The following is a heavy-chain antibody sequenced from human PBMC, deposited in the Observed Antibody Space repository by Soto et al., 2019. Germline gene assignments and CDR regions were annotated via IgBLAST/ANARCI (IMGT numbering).Heavy chain of an antibody. CDR3: ATGPTGTTHYYMDV. J-gene: IGHJ6*03. D-gene: IGHD1-1*01. Sequence: GASVKVSCKASGYTFTNYDINWVRQATGQGLEWMGWMNPNSGDTGYAQKFQGRVTMTRNTSIGTAYMELSSLKSEDTAIYYCATGPTGTTHYYMDVWGKGTTVTVSS. CDR2: MNPNSGDT. CDR1: GYTFTNYD. V-gene: IGHV1-8*01.